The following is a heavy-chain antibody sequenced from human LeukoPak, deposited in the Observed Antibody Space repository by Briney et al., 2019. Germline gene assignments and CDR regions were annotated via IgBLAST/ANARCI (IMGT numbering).Heavy chain of an antibody. CDR3: ATGKGRVLAPYYYESSGYYYFDY. CDR1: GVSFSDYY. J-gene: IGHJ4*02. Sequence: PSETLSLTCAVYGVSFSDYYWSWIRQPPGKGLEWIGEINHSGSTNYNPSLKSRVTISVDTSKNQFSLKLSSVTAADTAVYYCATGKGRVLAPYYYESSGYYYFDYWGQGTLVTVSS. V-gene: IGHV4-34*01. CDR2: INHSGST. D-gene: IGHD3-22*01.